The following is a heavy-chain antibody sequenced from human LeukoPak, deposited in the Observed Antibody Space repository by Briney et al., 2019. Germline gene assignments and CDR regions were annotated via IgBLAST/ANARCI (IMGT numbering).Heavy chain of an antibody. J-gene: IGHJ4*02. CDR1: GFTFSSYW. Sequence: GGSLRLSCAASGFTFSSYWMHWVRQGPGKGLVWVSRINSAGSSTTYADSVKGRFTISRDNSKNTLYLQMNSLRAEDTAVYYCARVRTAMVKAGVDYWGQGTLVTVSS. CDR2: INSAGSST. V-gene: IGHV3-74*01. CDR3: ARVRTAMVKAGVDY. D-gene: IGHD5-18*01.